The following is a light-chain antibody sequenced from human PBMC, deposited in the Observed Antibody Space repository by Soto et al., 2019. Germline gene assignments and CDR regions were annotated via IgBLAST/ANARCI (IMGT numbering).Light chain of an antibody. Sequence: EIVMTQSPATLSVSPRERATLSCRASQSVSSNLAWYQQKPGQAPRLLIYGASTRATGIPARFSGSGSGTEFTLTISSLQSEDFAVYYCQHSSTFGQGTKVEIK. CDR2: GAS. CDR3: QHSST. V-gene: IGKV3-15*01. J-gene: IGKJ1*01. CDR1: QSVSSN.